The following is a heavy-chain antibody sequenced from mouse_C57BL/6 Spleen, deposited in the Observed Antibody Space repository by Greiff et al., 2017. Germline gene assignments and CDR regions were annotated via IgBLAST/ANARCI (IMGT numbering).Heavy chain of an antibody. Sequence: QVQLQQSGAELVRPGASVKLSCKASGYTFTDYYINWVKQRPGQGLEWIARIYPGSGNTYYKEKFKGKATLTAEKSSSTAYMQLSGLTSEGSAVYFCARSLGRGFAYWGQGTLVTVSA. V-gene: IGHV1-76*01. CDR1: GYTFTDYY. CDR2: IYPGSGNT. CDR3: ARSLGRGFAY. D-gene: IGHD4-1*01. J-gene: IGHJ3*01.